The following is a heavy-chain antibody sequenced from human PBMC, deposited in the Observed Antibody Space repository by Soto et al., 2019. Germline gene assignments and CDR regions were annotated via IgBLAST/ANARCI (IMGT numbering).Heavy chain of an antibody. CDR1: GHTFTSYD. V-gene: IGHV1-8*01. CDR2: MNPNSSST. J-gene: IGHJ4*01. CDR3: ARAVMMIEPPDY. D-gene: IGHD3-22*01. Sequence: GASVKVSCKAFGHTFTSYDTKWERLATGQGLEWMGWMNPNSSSTDYVQKLQGRVTMTIETSTSSASMELRSLRSDDTAVYFCARAVMMIEPPDYWG.